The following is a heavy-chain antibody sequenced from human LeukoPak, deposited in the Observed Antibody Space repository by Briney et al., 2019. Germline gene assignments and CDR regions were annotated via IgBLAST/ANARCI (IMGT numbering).Heavy chain of an antibody. D-gene: IGHD5-18*01. V-gene: IGHV4-61*01. CDR3: ARERVRGYSYGAPFDY. J-gene: IGHJ4*02. Sequence: PSETLSLTCTVSGGSVSSGSYYWSWIRQPPGKGLEWIGYIYYSGSTNYNPSLKSRITISVDTSKNQFSLKLSSVTAADTAVYYCARERVRGYSYGAPFDYWGQGTLVTVSS. CDR1: GGSVSSGSYY. CDR2: IYYSGST.